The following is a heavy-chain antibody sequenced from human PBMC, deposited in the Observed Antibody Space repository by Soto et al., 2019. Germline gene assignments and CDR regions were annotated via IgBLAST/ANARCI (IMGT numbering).Heavy chain of an antibody. CDR3: AKAGGGNSIGASDI. D-gene: IGHD2-21*02. Sequence: GVSLRLSCAASGFTFSSYGMHWVRQAPGKGLEWVAVISYDGSNKYYADSVKGRFTISRDNSKNTLYLQMNSLRAEDTAVYYCAKAGGGNSIGASDIWGQGTMVTVSS. CDR2: ISYDGSNK. CDR1: GFTFSSYG. J-gene: IGHJ3*02. V-gene: IGHV3-30*18.